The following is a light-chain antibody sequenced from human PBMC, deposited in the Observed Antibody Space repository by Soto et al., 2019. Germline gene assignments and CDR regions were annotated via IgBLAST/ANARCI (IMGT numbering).Light chain of an antibody. V-gene: IGKV1-39*01. CDR2: AAS. CDR3: QQSYSSSWT. CDR1: QTISSD. J-gene: IGKJ1*01. Sequence: DIQMTQSPSSLSASVGDRVTITCRASQTISSDLNWYQQKPGKAPKLLMYAASSLHSGVPSRFSGSGSGTHFTLTISSLPPDDFATYYCQQSYSSSWTFGQGTKVES.